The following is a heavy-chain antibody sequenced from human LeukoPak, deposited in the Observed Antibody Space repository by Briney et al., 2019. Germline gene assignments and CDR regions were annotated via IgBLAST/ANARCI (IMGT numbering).Heavy chain of an antibody. V-gene: IGHV3-66*01. CDR1: GFTVSSNY. Sequence: PGGSLRLSCAASGFTVSSNYMSWVRQAPGKGLEWVSVIYSGGSTYYADSVKGRFTISRDNSKNTLYLQMNSLRAEDTAVYYCARNYGDHVPGYWGQGTLVTVSS. D-gene: IGHD4-17*01. CDR3: ARNYGDHVPGY. CDR2: IYSGGST. J-gene: IGHJ4*02.